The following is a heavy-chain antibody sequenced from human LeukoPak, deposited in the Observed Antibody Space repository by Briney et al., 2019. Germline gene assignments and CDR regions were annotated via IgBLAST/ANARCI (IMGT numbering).Heavy chain of an antibody. CDR1: GYTFTIYG. J-gene: IGHJ3*02. D-gene: IGHD4-23*01. Sequence: GASVKVSCKASGYTFTIYGISWVRQAPGKGLEWMGGFDPEDGETIYAQKFQGRVTMTEDTSTDTAYMELSSLRSEDTAVYYCATVSTVVTPRDAFDIWGQGTMVTVSS. V-gene: IGHV1-24*01. CDR3: ATVSTVVTPRDAFDI. CDR2: FDPEDGET.